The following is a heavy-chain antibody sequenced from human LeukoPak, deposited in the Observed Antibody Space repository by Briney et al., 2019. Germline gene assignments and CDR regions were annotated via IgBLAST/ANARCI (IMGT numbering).Heavy chain of an antibody. D-gene: IGHD2-15*01. CDR3: AKQLGYCSDGSCYFPY. J-gene: IGHJ4*02. CDR2: ISNNGGYT. CDR1: GFTFSSSA. V-gene: IGHV3-23*01. Sequence: GGSLRLSCAASGFTFSSSAMSWVRQAPGKGLEWVSAISNNGGYTYYADSVQGRFTISRDNSKSTLCLQMNSLRAEDTAVYYCAKQLGYCSDGSCYFPYWGQGTLVSVSS.